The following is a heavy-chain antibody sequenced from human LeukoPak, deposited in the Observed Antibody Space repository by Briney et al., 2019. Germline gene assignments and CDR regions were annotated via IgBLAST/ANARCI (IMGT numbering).Heavy chain of an antibody. CDR3: ARKLRLGGNWFDP. J-gene: IGHJ5*02. CDR2: IIPISGTT. Sequence: EALVKVSCKTSGGTFTSYAITWVRQAPGQGLEWMGKIIPISGTTNYAQKFQGRVTFTADESTSTAYMELSSLRSEDTALYYCARKLRLGGNWFDPWGQGTLVTVSS. D-gene: IGHD1-26*01. V-gene: IGHV1-69*15. CDR1: GGTFTSYA.